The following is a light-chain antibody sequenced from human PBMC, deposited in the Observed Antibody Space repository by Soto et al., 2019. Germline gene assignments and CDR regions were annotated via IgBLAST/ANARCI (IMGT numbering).Light chain of an antibody. Sequence: IQLTQSPSSLSASVGDRVTITCRASQGLSSYLAWYQQKPGKAPKLLIYAASTLQSGVPSRFSGSESGTDFTLTISSLQPEDFATYYCQQLNSYPLTFGGGTKVDIK. CDR3: QQLNSYPLT. CDR2: AAS. J-gene: IGKJ4*01. V-gene: IGKV1-9*01. CDR1: QGLSSY.